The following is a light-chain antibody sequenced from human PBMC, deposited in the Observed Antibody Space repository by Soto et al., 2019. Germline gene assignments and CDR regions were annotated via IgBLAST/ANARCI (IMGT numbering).Light chain of an antibody. CDR1: TSNIGTNT. J-gene: IGLJ2*01. CDR3: AAWDDSLNVPL. CDR2: YNY. V-gene: IGLV1-44*01. Sequence: QSVLTQPPSASGTPGQRVTISCSGATSNIGTNTVNWYQQLPGAAPKLLIYYNYRRPSGGVTDRFSGSKSGTAASLAISGLRSEDEAQYYCAAWDDSLNVPLFGGGTKLTVL.